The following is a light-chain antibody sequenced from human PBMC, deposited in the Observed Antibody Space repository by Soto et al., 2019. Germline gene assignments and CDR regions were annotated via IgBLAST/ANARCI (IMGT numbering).Light chain of an antibody. V-gene: IGKV3-20*01. CDR3: QQYGSSGT. J-gene: IGKJ1*01. CDR1: QSVSSK. Sequence: TQSPATLSVSTGEGATLSCRASQSVSSKLAWYQQKPGQAPRLLIYGASNRATGIPDRFSGSGSGTDFTLTISRLEPEDFAVYYCQQYGSSGTFGQGTKVDIK. CDR2: GAS.